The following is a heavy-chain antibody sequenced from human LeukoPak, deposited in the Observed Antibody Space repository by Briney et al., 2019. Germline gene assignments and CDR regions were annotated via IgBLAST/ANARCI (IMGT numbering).Heavy chain of an antibody. CDR2: ISYTGST. CDR1: GDSIFSSSYY. D-gene: IGHD6-13*01. J-gene: IGHJ4*02. Sequence: SETLSLTCTVSGDSIFSSSYYWAWIRQPPGKGLEWVGSISYTGSTSYSPSLKSRVTISADTSKNQFSLKLSSVTAADTAVYYCARDRRDSWSSSWYGSNYFDYWGQGTLVTVSS. V-gene: IGHV4-39*07. CDR3: ARDRRDSWSSSWYGSNYFDY.